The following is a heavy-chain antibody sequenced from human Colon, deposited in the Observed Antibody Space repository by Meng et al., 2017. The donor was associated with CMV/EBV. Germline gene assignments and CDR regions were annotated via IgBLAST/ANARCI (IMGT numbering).Heavy chain of an antibody. CDR2: IKQDGSEK. CDR1: GFTFSSYW. D-gene: IGHD4-11*01. Sequence: GESLKISCAASGFTFSSYWMSWVRQAPGKGLEWVANIKQDGSEKYYVDSVKGRFTISRDKAKNSLYLQMNSLRAEDTAVYYCARSNDYIFFDYWGQGTLVTVSS. J-gene: IGHJ4*02. V-gene: IGHV3-7*01. CDR3: ARSNDYIFFDY.